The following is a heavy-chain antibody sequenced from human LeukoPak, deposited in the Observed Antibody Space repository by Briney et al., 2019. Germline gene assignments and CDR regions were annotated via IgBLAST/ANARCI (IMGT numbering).Heavy chain of an antibody. CDR2: ISGTGGRT. J-gene: IGHJ5*02. D-gene: IGHD1-26*01. V-gene: IGHV3-23*01. Sequence: GGSLSLSCAASGFTFSSFAMSGVREAPGKGLEWVSAISGTGGRTYYADSVKGRFTISRDNSKNTLYLQMNNLRAEDTAVYYCANHGEGELLSWFDPWGQGTMVTVSS. CDR1: GFTFSSFA. CDR3: ANHGEGELLSWFDP.